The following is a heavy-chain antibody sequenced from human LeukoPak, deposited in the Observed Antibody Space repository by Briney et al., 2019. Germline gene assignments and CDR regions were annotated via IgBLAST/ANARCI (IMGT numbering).Heavy chain of an antibody. J-gene: IGHJ4*02. V-gene: IGHV3-11*01. CDR2: ISSSGSTI. D-gene: IGHD3-22*01. CDR1: GFTFSDYY. Sequence: GGSLRLSCAASGFTFSDYYMSWIRQAPGKGLEWVSYISSSGSTIYYADSVKGRFTISRDNAKNSLYLQMNSLRAEDTAAYYCARGENYYDSSPPAYWGQGTLVTVSS. CDR3: ARGENYYDSSPPAY.